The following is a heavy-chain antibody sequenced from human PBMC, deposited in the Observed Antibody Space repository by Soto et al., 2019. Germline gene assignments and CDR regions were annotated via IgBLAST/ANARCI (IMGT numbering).Heavy chain of an antibody. CDR2: IISDGSST. D-gene: IGHD6-19*01. CDR1: GFTFSSYW. Sequence: EVQLVESGGGLVQPGGSLSLSCAASGFTFSSYWMHWVRQAPGKGLVWVSRIISDGSSTSYADSVKGRFTISRDNAKNTLYLQMNSLRAEDTAVYYCAVAVAGPTAIGYWGQGTLVTVSS. CDR3: AVAVAGPTAIGY. J-gene: IGHJ4*02. V-gene: IGHV3-74*01.